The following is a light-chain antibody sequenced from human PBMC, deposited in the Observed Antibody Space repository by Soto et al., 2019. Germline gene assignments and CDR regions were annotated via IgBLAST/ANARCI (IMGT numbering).Light chain of an antibody. J-gene: IGLJ2*01. CDR2: GDS. CDR1: NIGSKS. CDR3: QVWDSSSDSVV. V-gene: IGLV3-21*02. Sequence: SYELTQPPSVSVAPVQTARITCGGTNIGSKSVHWYQQKPGQAPVLVVYGDSDRPSGIPERFSGSNSGNTATLTISRVEAGDEADYYCQVWDSSSDSVVFGGGTKLTVL.